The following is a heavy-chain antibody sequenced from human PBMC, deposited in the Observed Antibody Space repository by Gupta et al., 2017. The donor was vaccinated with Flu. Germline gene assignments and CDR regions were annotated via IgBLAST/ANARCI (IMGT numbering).Heavy chain of an antibody. D-gene: IGHD3-16*01. V-gene: IGHV5-51*01. Sequence: TSYWIGWVRQMPGKGLEWMGIIYPGDSDTRYSPSFQGQVTISADKSISPAYLQWSSLKASDTAMYYCARHPRMASMPKGGFDYWGQGTLVTV. CDR3: ARHPRMASMPKGGFDY. J-gene: IGHJ4*02. CDR2: IYPGDSDT. CDR1: TSYW.